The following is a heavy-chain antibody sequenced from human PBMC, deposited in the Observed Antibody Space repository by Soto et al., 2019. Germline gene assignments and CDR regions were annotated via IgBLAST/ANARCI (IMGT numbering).Heavy chain of an antibody. Sequence: GGSLRLSCAASGFTFSSYSMNWVRQAPGKGLEWVSSISSSSSYIYYADAVKGRFTISRDNAKKSLYQQMNSLRAEDTAVYYCARTDPDTAFDIWGQGTMVTVSS. CDR1: GFTFSSYS. CDR3: ARTDPDTAFDI. V-gene: IGHV3-21*01. J-gene: IGHJ3*02. CDR2: ISSSSSYI.